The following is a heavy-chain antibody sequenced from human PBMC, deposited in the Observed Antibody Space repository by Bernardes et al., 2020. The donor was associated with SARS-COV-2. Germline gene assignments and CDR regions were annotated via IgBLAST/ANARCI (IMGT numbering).Heavy chain of an antibody. CDR3: ARGAYDSSGYYPDY. CDR1: GYTFTSYV. CDR2: INPYNGNT. J-gene: IGHJ4*02. Sequence: ASVKVSCQASGYTFTSYVITWVRQAPGQGLEWMGWINPYNGNTIYAREFQDRVTMTSDTSTTTAYMGLRSLISDDTAVYYCARGAYDSSGYYPDYWGQGTLVTVSS. D-gene: IGHD3-22*01. V-gene: IGHV1-18*01.